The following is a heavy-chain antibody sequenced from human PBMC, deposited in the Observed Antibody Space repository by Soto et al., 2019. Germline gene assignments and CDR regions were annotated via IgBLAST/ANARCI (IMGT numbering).Heavy chain of an antibody. CDR2: IYYDGSNR. CDR1: GFTFGTYA. V-gene: IGHV3-33*06. D-gene: IGHD2-15*01. J-gene: IGHJ4*02. CDR3: AKTGPLRRQDIVVVVAAISAVY. Sequence: GGSLRLSCAASGFTFGTYAMHWVRQAPGKGLEWVAVIYYDGSNRYYGDAVKGRFTISRDNSKSTLYLQMNSLRAEDTAVYYCAKTGPLRRQDIVVVVAAISAVYWGQGTLVTVSS.